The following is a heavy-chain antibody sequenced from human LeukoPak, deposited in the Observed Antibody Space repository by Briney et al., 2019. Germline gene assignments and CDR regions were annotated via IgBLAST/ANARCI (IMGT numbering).Heavy chain of an antibody. CDR2: ISYDGSNK. V-gene: IGHV3-30*18. Sequence: GGSLRLSCAASGFTFSSYGMHWVRQAPGKGLEWVAVISYDGSNKYYADSVKGRFTISRDNSKNTQYLQMNSLRTEDTAVYYCAKGYCGGDCPFDYWGQGTLVTVSS. J-gene: IGHJ4*02. CDR1: GFTFSSYG. D-gene: IGHD2-21*01. CDR3: AKGYCGGDCPFDY.